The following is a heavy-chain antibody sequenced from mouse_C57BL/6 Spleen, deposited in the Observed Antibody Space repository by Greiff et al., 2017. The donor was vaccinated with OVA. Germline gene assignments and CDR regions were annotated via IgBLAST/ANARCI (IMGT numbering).Heavy chain of an antibody. CDR2: INPNNGGT. J-gene: IGHJ3*01. D-gene: IGHD3-3*01. CDR1: GYTFTDYY. CDR3: AREGGGLGFAY. V-gene: IGHV1-26*01. Sequence: VQLQQSGPELVKPGASVKISCKASGYTFTDYYMNWVKQSHGKSLEWIGDINPNNGGTSYNQKFKGKATLTVDKSSSTAYMELRSLTSEDSAVYYCAREGGGLGFAYWGQGTLVTVSA.